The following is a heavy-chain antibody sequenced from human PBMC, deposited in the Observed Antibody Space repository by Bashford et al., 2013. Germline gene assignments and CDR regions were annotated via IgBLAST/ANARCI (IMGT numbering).Heavy chain of an antibody. Sequence: SETLSLTCTVSGGSISSYYWNWIRQPPGKGLEWIGYIHYSGTTNYMPSLKSRVTISVDTSKNQFSLKVNSVTAADTAVYYCARFYGDYAYFDYWGQGTLVTVSS. V-gene: IGHV4-59*01. J-gene: IGHJ4*02. CDR2: IHYSGTT. D-gene: IGHD4-17*01. CDR1: GGSISSYY. CDR3: ARFYGDYAYFDY.